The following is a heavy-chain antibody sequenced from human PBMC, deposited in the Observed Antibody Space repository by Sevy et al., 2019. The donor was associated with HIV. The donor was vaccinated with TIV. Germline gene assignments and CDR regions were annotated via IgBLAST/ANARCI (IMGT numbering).Heavy chain of an antibody. CDR3: AREIPDYVSGYYSVDAFDV. V-gene: IGHV1-69*13. D-gene: IGHD3-22*01. CDR1: GGSFSNFP. J-gene: IGHJ3*01. CDR2: IISKFGTT. Sequence: ASVKVSCKASGGSFSNFPVSWVRQAPGQGFEWMGMIISKFGTTDYAQKFQGRVTITADESTTTAYMELTSLRSEDTAVYYCAREIPDYVSGYYSVDAFDVWGQGTKVTVSS.